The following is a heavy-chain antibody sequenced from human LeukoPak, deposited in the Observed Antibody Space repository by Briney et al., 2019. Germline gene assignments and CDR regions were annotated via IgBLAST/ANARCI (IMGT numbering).Heavy chain of an antibody. J-gene: IGHJ4*02. CDR2: IYYSGST. Sequence: SETLSLTCTVSGGSIRSYYWSWIRQPPGKGLEWIGYIYYSGSTNCNPSLKSRVTISVDTSRNQFSLKLSSVTAADTAVYYCASAPYSTSAAYWGQGTLVTVSS. V-gene: IGHV4-59*08. D-gene: IGHD6-6*01. CDR1: GGSIRSYY. CDR3: ASAPYSTSAAY.